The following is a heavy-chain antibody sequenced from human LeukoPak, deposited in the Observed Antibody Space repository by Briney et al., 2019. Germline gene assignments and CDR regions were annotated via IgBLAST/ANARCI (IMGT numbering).Heavy chain of an antibody. J-gene: IGHJ5*02. Sequence: PSETLSLTYAVSGGSISSSNWWSWVRQPPGKGLEWIGEIYHSGSTNYNPSLKSRVTISVDTSKNQFSLKLSSVTAADTAVYYCARVDRGRGWFDPWGQGTLVTVSS. V-gene: IGHV4-4*02. CDR3: ARVDRGRGWFDP. CDR2: IYHSGST. CDR1: GGSISSSNW. D-gene: IGHD2-2*03.